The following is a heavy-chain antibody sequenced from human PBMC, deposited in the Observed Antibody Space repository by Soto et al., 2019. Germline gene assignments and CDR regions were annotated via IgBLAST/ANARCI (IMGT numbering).Heavy chain of an antibody. Sequence: SQTLSLTCAISGDSVSSNSAAWNWIRQSPSRGLEWLGRTYYRSKWYNDYAVSVKSRITINPDTSKNQFSLPLNSVTPEDTAVYYCARGAVYTIFGVGGYYYYYYMDVWGKGTTVTVSS. CDR3: ARGAVYTIFGVGGYYYYYYMDV. D-gene: IGHD3-3*01. J-gene: IGHJ6*03. CDR2: TYYRSKWYN. V-gene: IGHV6-1*01. CDR1: GDSVSSNSAA.